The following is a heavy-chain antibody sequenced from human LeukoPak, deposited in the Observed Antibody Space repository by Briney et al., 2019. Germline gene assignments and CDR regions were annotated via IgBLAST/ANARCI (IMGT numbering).Heavy chain of an antibody. V-gene: IGHV3-23*01. D-gene: IGHD4-11*01. CDR1: GFTFSSYA. CDR3: AKDPDYTTYGYYFDY. Sequence: GGSLRLSCTASGFTFSSYAMNWVRQAPGKGLEWVSGIGAGGTFTYYADSVKGRFTIFRDNSGNTLYLQMNSLRADDTAVYYCAKDPDYTTYGYYFDYWGQGTLVTVSS. J-gene: IGHJ4*02. CDR2: IGAGGTFT.